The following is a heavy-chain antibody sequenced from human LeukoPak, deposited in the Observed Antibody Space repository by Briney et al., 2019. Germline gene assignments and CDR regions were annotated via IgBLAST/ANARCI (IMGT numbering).Heavy chain of an antibody. CDR3: AKERQWFGSGVFDY. CDR2: IRYDGSNK. D-gene: IGHD3-10*01. CDR1: GFTFSSYG. J-gene: IGHJ4*02. Sequence: PGGSLRLSCAASGFTFSSYGMHWVCQAPGKGLEWVAFIRYDGSNKYYADSVKGRFTISRDNAKNSLYLQMNSLRAEDTALYYCAKERQWFGSGVFDYWGQGTLVTVSS. V-gene: IGHV3-30*02.